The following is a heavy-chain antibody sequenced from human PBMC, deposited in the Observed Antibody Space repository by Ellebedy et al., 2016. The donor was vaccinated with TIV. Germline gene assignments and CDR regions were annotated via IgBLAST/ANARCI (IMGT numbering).Heavy chain of an antibody. V-gene: IGHV3-23*01. Sequence: GGSLRLSCAASGFSFKTYAMSWVRQAPGKGLEWVSGISGGGGSILYADSVKGRFTISRDNSRNTLDLEMISLRVEDTAVYHCVKGNGYSVTYGAFEIWGHGTMVTVSS. CDR2: ISGGGGSI. CDR3: VKGNGYSVTYGAFEI. J-gene: IGHJ3*02. D-gene: IGHD1-26*01. CDR1: GFSFKTYA.